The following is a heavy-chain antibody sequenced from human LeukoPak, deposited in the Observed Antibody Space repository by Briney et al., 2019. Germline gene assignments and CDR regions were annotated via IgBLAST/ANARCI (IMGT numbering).Heavy chain of an antibody. D-gene: IGHD6-19*01. CDR2: IYWNGAGT. Sequence: GGSLRLSCATSGFTFDDYGMSWVRQAPRKGLEWVAGIYWNGAGTGYADSVKGRFSISRDSAKNSLYLQMNSLRAEDTALYHCARDGSSGWYSDYWGQGTLVTVSS. V-gene: IGHV3-20*01. CDR3: ARDGSSGWYSDY. CDR1: GFTFDDYG. J-gene: IGHJ4*02.